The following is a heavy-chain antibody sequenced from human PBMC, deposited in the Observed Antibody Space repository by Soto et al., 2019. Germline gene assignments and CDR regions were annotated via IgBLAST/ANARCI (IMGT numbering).Heavy chain of an antibody. CDR2: ISPGASDT. J-gene: IGHJ6*02. CDR3: ARLTSDIVLVPAATDYYYYYGMDV. V-gene: IGHV5-51*01. Sequence: GEAEKISSKGSGYRFTRYWIGWVRQMRVKGLEVRGIISPGASDTRYSPSFQGQVTISADKSISTAYLQWSSLKASDTAMYYCARLTSDIVLVPAATDYYYYYGMDVWGQAT. D-gene: IGHD2-2*01. CDR1: GYRFTRYW.